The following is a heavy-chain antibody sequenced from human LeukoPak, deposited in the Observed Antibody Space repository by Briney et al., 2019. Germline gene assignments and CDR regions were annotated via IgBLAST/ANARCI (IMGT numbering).Heavy chain of an antibody. V-gene: IGHV1-69*06. Sequence: SVKVSCKASGGTFSRYAIAWVRQAPGQGLEWMGGIIPIFGTANYAQKFQGRVTITADKSTSTVYMELSSLRSEDTAVYYCARVSNWGSPFDYWGQGTLVTVSS. CDR3: ARVSNWGSPFDY. J-gene: IGHJ4*02. D-gene: IGHD7-27*01. CDR1: GGTFSRYA. CDR2: IIPIFGTA.